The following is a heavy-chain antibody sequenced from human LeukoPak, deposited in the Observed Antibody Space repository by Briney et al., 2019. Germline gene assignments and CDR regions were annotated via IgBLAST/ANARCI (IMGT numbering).Heavy chain of an antibody. J-gene: IGHJ4*02. V-gene: IGHV1-3*01. CDR3: ASIGGSYYAFDY. CDR2: INAGNGNT. D-gene: IGHD1-26*01. CDR1: GYTFTSYA. Sequence: DSVKVSCKASGYTFTSYAMHWVRQAPGQRLEWMGWINAGNGNTKYSQKFQGRVTITRDTSASTAYMELSSLRSEDTAVYYCASIGGSYYAFDYWGQGTLVTVSS.